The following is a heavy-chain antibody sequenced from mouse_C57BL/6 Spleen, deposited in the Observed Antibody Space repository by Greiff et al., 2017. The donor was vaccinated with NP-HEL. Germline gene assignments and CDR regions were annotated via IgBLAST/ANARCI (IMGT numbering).Heavy chain of an antibody. Sequence: EVQLQESGPGLVKPSQSLSLTCSVTGYSITSGYYWNWIRQFPGNKLEWMGYISYDGSNNYNPSLKNRISITRDTSKNQFFLKLNSVTTEDTATYYCAREAVAHWYFDVWGTGTTVTVSS. CDR1: GYSITSGYY. CDR3: AREAVAHWYFDV. D-gene: IGHD1-1*01. CDR2: ISYDGSN. V-gene: IGHV3-6*01. J-gene: IGHJ1*03.